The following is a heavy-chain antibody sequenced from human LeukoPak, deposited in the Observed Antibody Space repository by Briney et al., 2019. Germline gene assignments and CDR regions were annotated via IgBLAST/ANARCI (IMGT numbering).Heavy chain of an antibody. Sequence: ASVKVSCKASGYTFTSYVINWVRQATGQGLGWVGWMNPNSGNTGYVQKFQGRVTMNRNHSISTAYMELSSLRSEDTAVYYCARPGGRAAGFDYWGQGTLVTVSS. CDR2: MNPNSGNT. D-gene: IGHD6-13*01. CDR3: ARPGGRAAGFDY. J-gene: IGHJ4*02. CDR1: GYTFTSYV. V-gene: IGHV1-8*01.